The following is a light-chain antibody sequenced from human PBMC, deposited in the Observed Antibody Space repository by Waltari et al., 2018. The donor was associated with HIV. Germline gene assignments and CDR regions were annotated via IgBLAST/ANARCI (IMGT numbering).Light chain of an antibody. Sequence: QSVLTQPPSVSAAPGQKVTISCSGSSPNIGINYVSWYRQRPGTAPKLLSYDNDKRPSGIPDRFSGSKSGTSATLGITGLQTGDEADYYCGTWDSSLSVWLFGGGTKLTVL. J-gene: IGLJ3*02. V-gene: IGLV1-51*01. CDR2: DND. CDR3: GTWDSSLSVWL. CDR1: SPNIGINY.